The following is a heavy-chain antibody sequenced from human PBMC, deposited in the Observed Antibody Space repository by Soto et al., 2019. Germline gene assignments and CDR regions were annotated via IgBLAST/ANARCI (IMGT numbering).Heavy chain of an antibody. CDR2: INSDGSST. V-gene: IGHV3-74*01. J-gene: IGHJ3*02. D-gene: IGHD3-3*01. CDR1: EFIFSSYW. CDR3: ARPSNFWTGGDAFDI. Sequence: GGSLSFSCAASEFIFSSYWMHWVRQAPVKGLVWVSRINSDGSSTSCADSVKGRFTISRDNAKNTLYLQMNSLRAEDTAVYYCARPSNFWTGGDAFDIWGQGTMVTVS.